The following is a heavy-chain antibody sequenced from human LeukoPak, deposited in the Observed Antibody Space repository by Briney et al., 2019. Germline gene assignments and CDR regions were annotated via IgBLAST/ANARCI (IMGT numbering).Heavy chain of an antibody. CDR2: MNPNSGNT. D-gene: IGHD5-18*01. CDR3: ARGTSTGYSYGYVSLYYYYGMDV. CDR1: GYTFTSYD. Sequence: GASVKVSCKASGYTFTSYDINWVRQATGQGLEWMGWMNPNSGNTGYAQKFQGRVTMTRNTSISTAYMELSSLRSEDTAVYYCARGTSTGYSYGYVSLYYYYGMDVWGQGTTVTVSS. V-gene: IGHV1-8*01. J-gene: IGHJ6*02.